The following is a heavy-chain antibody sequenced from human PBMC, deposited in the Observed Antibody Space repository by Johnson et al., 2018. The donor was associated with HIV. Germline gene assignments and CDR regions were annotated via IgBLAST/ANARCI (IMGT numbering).Heavy chain of an antibody. CDR3: AKDLYSSSWTNDAFDI. CDR1: GFTFSSYD. V-gene: IGHV3-30*02. CDR2: IRYDGSGE. D-gene: IGHD6-13*01. Sequence: QVQLVESGGGVVQPGGSLRLSCAASGFTFSSYDMHWVRQAPGKGPERVAFIRYDGSGEYYAASVKGRFTISRDNSKNTLYLQMNRLRAEDTAVYYCAKDLYSSSWTNDAFDIWGQGTMVTVSS. J-gene: IGHJ3*02.